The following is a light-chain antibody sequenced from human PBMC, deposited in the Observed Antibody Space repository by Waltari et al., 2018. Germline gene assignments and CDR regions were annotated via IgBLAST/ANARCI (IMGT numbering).Light chain of an antibody. V-gene: IGLV2-14*01. CDR3: SSQSSNDVVL. Sequence: QSALTQPASVSGSPGQSVTIFCAGTSNDVGGYNSVPWYQEHPGQAPRVIIYDVSDRPSAVSDRFSGSKSGNTASLTISGLQAEDEADYYCSSQSSNDVVLFGGGTKLTVL. CDR1: SNDVGGYNS. CDR2: DVS. J-gene: IGLJ2*01.